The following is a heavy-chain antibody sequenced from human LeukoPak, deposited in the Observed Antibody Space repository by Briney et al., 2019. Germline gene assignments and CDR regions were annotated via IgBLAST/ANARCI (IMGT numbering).Heavy chain of an antibody. Sequence: SETLSLTCTVSGGSTSSYYWSWIRQPPAKGLEWIGYIYYSGTTNYNPSLKSRVTISVDTSKNQFSLKLSSVTAADTAVYYCARGVYIAAAQYGYWGQGTLVTVSS. D-gene: IGHD6-13*01. CDR3: ARGVYIAAAQYGY. J-gene: IGHJ4*02. CDR2: IYYSGTT. CDR1: GGSTSSYY. V-gene: IGHV4-59*01.